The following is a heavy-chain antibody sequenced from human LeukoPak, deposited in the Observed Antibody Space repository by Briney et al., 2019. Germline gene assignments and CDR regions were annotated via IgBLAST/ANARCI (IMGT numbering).Heavy chain of an antibody. Sequence: GGSLRLSCAAPGFTVSSNYMSWVRQAPGRGLEWVSVIYSGGSTYYADSVKGRFTISRDNSKNTLYLQMNSLRAEDTAVYYCARARGTYYAGLFDYWGQGTLVTVSS. CDR3: ARARGTYYAGLFDY. J-gene: IGHJ4*02. CDR2: IYSGGST. D-gene: IGHD1-26*01. CDR1: GFTVSSNY. V-gene: IGHV3-53*01.